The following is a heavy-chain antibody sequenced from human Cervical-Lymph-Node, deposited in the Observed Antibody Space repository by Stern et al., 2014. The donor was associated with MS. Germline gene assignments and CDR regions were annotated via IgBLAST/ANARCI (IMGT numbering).Heavy chain of an antibody. J-gene: IGHJ6*02. V-gene: IGHV1-69*04. CDR2: IIPLLGIA. CDR3: ARDHEREPWGGYSYGYGGYYYYGMDV. CDR1: GGTFSSYT. D-gene: IGHD5-18*01. Sequence: VQLVQSGAEVKKPGSSVKVSCKASGGTFSSYTISWVRQAPGQGLEGMGRIIPLLGIANYAQKFKGRVTMSQGKSTSTAYMELSSLRSEDTAVYSCARDHEREPWGGYSYGYGGYYYYGMDVWGQGTTVTVSS.